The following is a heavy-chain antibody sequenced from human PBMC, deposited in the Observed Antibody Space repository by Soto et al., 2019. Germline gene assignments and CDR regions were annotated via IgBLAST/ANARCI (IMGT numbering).Heavy chain of an antibody. V-gene: IGHV1-3*01. CDR1: GYTFTSYA. D-gene: IGHD3-10*01. CDR3: ARAATMVRGVEFDY. CDR2: INAGNGNT. Sequence: ASVKVFCKASGYTFTSYAMHWVRQAPGQRLEWMGWINAGNGNTKYSQKFQGRVTITRDTSASTAYMELSSLRSEDTAVYYCARAATMVRGVEFDYWGQGTLVTVS. J-gene: IGHJ4*02.